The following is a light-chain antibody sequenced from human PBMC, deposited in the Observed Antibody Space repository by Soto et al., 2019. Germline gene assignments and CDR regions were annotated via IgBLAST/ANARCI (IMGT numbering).Light chain of an antibody. J-gene: IGKJ5*01. V-gene: IGKV3-20*01. CDR1: QSVPSRY. CDR3: HHYGRTPT. CDR2: GAS. Sequence: ESILTQSPGTLSSSPGETVTLSCRASQSVPSRYLAWYQQKPGQVPRLLIHGASTRATGIPDRISGSGSGTDFTLTISRLEPEDFAVYFCHHYGRTPTFGQGTRLQIK.